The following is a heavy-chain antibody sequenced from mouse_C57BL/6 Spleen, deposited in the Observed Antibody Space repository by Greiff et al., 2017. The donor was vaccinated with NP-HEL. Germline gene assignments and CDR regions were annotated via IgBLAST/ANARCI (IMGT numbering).Heavy chain of an antibody. D-gene: IGHD1-1*01. CDR3: ARDKTTVVVYFDY. J-gene: IGHJ2*01. CDR1: GFTFSSYA. Sequence: EVQGVESGGGLVKPGGSLKLSCAASGFTFSSYAMSWVRQTPEKRLEWVATISDGGSYTYYPDNVKGRFTISRDNAKNNLYLQMSHLKSEDTAMYYCARDKTTVVVYFDYWGQGTTLTVSS. CDR2: ISDGGSYT. V-gene: IGHV5-4*01.